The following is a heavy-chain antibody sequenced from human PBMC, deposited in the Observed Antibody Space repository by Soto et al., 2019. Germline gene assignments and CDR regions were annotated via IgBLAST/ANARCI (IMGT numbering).Heavy chain of an antibody. D-gene: IGHD4-17*01. CDR2: IYHSGST. CDR3: ARRTTVTTTFDY. CDR1: GGSISSGGYS. J-gene: IGHJ4*02. V-gene: IGHV4-30-2*01. Sequence: PSETLSLTCAASGGSISSGGYSWSWIRQPPGKGLEWIGYIYHSGSTYYNPSLKSRVTISVDRSKNQFSLKLSSVTAADTAVYYCARRTTVTTTFDYWGQGTLVTV.